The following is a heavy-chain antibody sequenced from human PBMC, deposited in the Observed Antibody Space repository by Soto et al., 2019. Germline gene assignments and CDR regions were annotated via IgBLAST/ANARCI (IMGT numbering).Heavy chain of an antibody. CDR1: GFTFSSYV. J-gene: IGHJ3*02. Sequence: GGSLRLSCEASGFTFSSYVMSWVRKAPGKGLECVSTISAGGDSTYSADSVKGRFTISRDNSKNTLYLQMNSLRAEDTAIYYCAKACGSKMVAPLIDAFDIWGQGTMVTVSS. CDR2: ISAGGDST. V-gene: IGHV3-23*01. CDR3: AKACGSKMVAPLIDAFDI. D-gene: IGHD2-15*01.